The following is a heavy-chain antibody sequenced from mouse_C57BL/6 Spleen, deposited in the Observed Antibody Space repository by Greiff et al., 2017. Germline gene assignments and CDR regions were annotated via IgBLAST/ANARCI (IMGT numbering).Heavy chain of an antibody. CDR2: IYPSSGNT. CDR1: GYTFTSYG. CDR3: ARSGAGTGYFDY. J-gene: IGHJ2*01. Sequence: QVQLQQSGAELARPGASVKLSCKASGYTFTSYGISWVKQRTGQGLEWIGEIYPSSGNTYYNEKFKGKATLTADKSSSTAYMELRSLTSEDSAVYFCARSGAGTGYFDYWGQGTTLTVSS. V-gene: IGHV1-81*01. D-gene: IGHD4-1*01.